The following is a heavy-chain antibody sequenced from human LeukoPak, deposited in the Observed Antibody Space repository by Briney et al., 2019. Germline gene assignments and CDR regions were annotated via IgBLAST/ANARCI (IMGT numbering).Heavy chain of an antibody. D-gene: IGHD6-19*01. J-gene: IGHJ4*02. CDR1: GDSVSSNSAA. CDR2: TYYRSKWYN. Sequence: SLTLSVTYAISGDSVSSNSAAWNWIRQSPSRGLEWLGRTYYRSKWYNDYAVSVKSRITINPDTSKNQFSLQLNSVTPEDTAVYYCARVGSSGWYSFGYFDYWGQGTLVTVSS. CDR3: ARVGSSGWYSFGYFDY. V-gene: IGHV6-1*01.